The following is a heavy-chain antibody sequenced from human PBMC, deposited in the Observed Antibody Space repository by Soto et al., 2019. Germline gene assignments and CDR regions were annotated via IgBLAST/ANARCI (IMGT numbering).Heavy chain of an antibody. Sequence: VKVSCKASGFTFTSSAVQWVRQARGQRLEWIGWIVVGSGNTNYAQKFQERVTITRDMSTSTAYMELSSLRSEDTAVYYCAAEDSTNGVPFSYCGMDVWGQGTTVTVS. V-gene: IGHV1-58*01. J-gene: IGHJ6*02. CDR2: IVVGSGNT. CDR3: AAEDSTNGVPFSYCGMDV. D-gene: IGHD2-8*01. CDR1: GFTFTSSA.